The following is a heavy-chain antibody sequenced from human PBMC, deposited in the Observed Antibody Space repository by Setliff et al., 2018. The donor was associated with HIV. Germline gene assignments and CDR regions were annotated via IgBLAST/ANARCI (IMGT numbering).Heavy chain of an antibody. J-gene: IGHJ5*01. D-gene: IGHD1-26*01. CDR2: IHFSGST. CDR1: GGSISSSTYY. CDR3: ARTTYSGSYLNDS. V-gene: IGHV4-39*01. Sequence: PSETLSLTCTVSGGSISSSTYYWGWIRQPPGKGLEWIGNIHFSGSTYYNPSLKSRVTVSVDPSKNQFSLKLRSVTAADTAVYYCARTTYSGSYLNDSWGQGTLVTVSS.